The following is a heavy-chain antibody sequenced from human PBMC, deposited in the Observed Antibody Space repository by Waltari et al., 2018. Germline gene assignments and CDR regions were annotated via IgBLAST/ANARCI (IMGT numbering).Heavy chain of an antibody. CDR3: TRDPWLCDY. CDR2: IRNEANEGTT. V-gene: IGHV3-49*03. CDR1: GFTFRDYA. J-gene: IGHJ4*02. D-gene: IGHD5-12*01. Sequence: EVQLAESGGGLVEPGRSLRLSCTTSGFTFRDYAMSWLRQAPGKGLEWVVFIRNEANEGTTEYVTSVKGRFTISRDNSKRTTYLQMNSLKTEDTAVYYCTRDPWLCDYWGQGTLVTVSS.